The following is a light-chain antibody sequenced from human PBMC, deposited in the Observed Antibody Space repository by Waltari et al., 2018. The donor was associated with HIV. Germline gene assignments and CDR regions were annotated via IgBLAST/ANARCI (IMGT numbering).Light chain of an antibody. Sequence: QSVLTQPPSASGTPGQRATDPCSGSVPHTGGNPVHWYQQLPGTTPKLLIHSNNQRPSGVPDRFSGSKSGTSASLAISGLQSEDEADYYCAAWDDRLNGVVFGGGTKLTVL. CDR2: SNN. CDR1: VPHTGGNP. CDR3: AAWDDRLNGVV. J-gene: IGLJ2*01. V-gene: IGLV1-44*01.